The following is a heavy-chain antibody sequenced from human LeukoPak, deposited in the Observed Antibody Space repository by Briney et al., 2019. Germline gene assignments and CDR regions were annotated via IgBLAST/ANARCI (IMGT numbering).Heavy chain of an antibody. CDR1: GYTFTSYY. CDR3: ARDARMITFGGVIVNARNWFDP. CDR2: IIPIFGTA. V-gene: IGHV1-69*06. D-gene: IGHD3-16*02. Sequence: ASVKVSCKASGYTFTSYYMHWVRQAPGQGLEWMGGIIPIFGTANYAQKFQGRVTITADKSTSTAYMELSSLRSEDTAVYYCARDARMITFGGVIVNARNWFDPWGQGTLVTVSS. J-gene: IGHJ5*02.